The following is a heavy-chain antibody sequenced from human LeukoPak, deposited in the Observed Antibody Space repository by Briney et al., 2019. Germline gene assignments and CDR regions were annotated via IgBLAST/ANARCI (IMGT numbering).Heavy chain of an antibody. CDR3: ARDYDRYYMDV. CDR2: ISGSGGST. V-gene: IGHV3-23*01. J-gene: IGHJ6*03. CDR1: GFTFSSYG. Sequence: GGSLRLSCAASGFTFSSYGMSWVRQAPGKGLEWVSAISGSGGSTYYADSVKGRFTISRDNAKNTLYPQMNSLRPEDTAVYYCARDYDRYYMDVWGKGTTVTVSS. D-gene: IGHD3-3*01.